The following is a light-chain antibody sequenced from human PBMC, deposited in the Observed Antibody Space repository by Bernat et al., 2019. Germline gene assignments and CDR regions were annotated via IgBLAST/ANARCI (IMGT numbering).Light chain of an antibody. V-gene: IGLV2-8*01. J-gene: IGLJ1*01. CDR2: EVS. CDR3: ISYAGNNIFV. CDR1: SSDVGGYKY. Sequence: QSALTQPPSASGSPGQSVTLSCTGTSSDVGGYKYVSWYQQHPGKAPKLMIYEVSKRPSGVPDRFSGSKSGNTASLTVSGLQAEDEADYYCISYAGNNIFVFGTGTKVTVL.